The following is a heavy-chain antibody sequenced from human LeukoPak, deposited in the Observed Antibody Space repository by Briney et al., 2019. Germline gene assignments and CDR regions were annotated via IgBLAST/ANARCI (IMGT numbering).Heavy chain of an antibody. J-gene: IGHJ6*03. V-gene: IGHV4-39*01. CDR2: IYYSGDT. D-gene: IGHD3-10*01. CDR1: GGSVSSSDYY. CDR3: ARGSRGNYYYNYMDV. Sequence: TCTVXGGSVSSSDYYWGWIRQPPGKGLEWIGSIYYSGDTYYNPSLKSRVTISVDTSKSQFSLNLNSVTAADTAVYYCARGSRGNYYYNYMDVWGKGTTVTVSS.